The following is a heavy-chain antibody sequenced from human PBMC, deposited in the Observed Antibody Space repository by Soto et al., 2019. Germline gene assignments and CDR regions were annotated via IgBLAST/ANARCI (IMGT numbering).Heavy chain of an antibody. Sequence: QVQVVESGGGVVQPGRSRRLSCEASGFTFSSYGMHWVRQAPGKGLEWVAVIWYDGSDKYYVDSVKGRFTVSRDNSKNTVFLQMNSLRAEDTAVYYCARDRGLGLFDIWGQGTMVTVSS. J-gene: IGHJ3*02. V-gene: IGHV3-33*01. CDR1: GFTFSSYG. CDR3: ARDRGLGLFDI. D-gene: IGHD3-10*01. CDR2: IWYDGSDK.